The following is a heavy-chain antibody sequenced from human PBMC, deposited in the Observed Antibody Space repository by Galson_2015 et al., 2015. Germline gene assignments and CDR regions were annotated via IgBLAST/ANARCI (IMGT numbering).Heavy chain of an antibody. CDR2: ISSSSSYT. Sequence: SLRLSCAASGFTFSDYYMSWIRQAPGKGLEWVSYISSSSSYTNYADSVKGRFTISRDNAKNSLYLQMNSLRAEDTAVYYCATVLLWFGELLGAFDIWGQGTLVTVSS. V-gene: IGHV3-11*06. D-gene: IGHD3-10*01. CDR1: GFTFSDYY. J-gene: IGHJ4*02. CDR3: ATVLLWFGELLGAFDI.